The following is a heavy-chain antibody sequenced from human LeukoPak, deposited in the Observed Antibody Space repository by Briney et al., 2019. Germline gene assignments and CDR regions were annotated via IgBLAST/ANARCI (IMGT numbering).Heavy chain of an antibody. V-gene: IGHV4-59*01. D-gene: IGHD3-10*01. CDR2: IFYSEST. J-gene: IGHJ3*02. Sequence: SETLSLTCTVSGGSINNYYWTWIRQPPGKGREWISYIFYSESTHYNPSLKSRVTISVDTSKNQFSLKLTSVTAADTAVYYCATERASVRGVIHDAFDIWGQGTMVTVSS. CDR1: GGSINNYY. CDR3: ATERASVRGVIHDAFDI.